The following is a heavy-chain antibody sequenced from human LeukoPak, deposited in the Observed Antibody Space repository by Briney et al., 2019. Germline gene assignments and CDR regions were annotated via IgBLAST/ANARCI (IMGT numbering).Heavy chain of an antibody. V-gene: IGHV1-18*01. J-gene: IGHJ3*02. Sequence: ASVTVSCRASGYTFTRYGISWVRQAPGQGLEWMGWISAYNGNTKYAQKFQGRVTMTTDTSTSTAYMELRSLRSDDTAVYYCARQSVITMVRGDDAFDIWGQGTMVTVSS. CDR2: ISAYNGNT. CDR1: GYTFTRYG. D-gene: IGHD3-10*01. CDR3: ARQSVITMVRGDDAFDI.